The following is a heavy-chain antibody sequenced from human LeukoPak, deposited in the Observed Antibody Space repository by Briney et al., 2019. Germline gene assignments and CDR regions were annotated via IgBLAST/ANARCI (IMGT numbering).Heavy chain of an antibody. J-gene: IGHJ4*02. CDR1: GGSISSYY. CDR3: ARHVLAIYDFWSGYSAIDY. V-gene: IGHV4-59*08. D-gene: IGHD3-3*01. Sequence: DPSETLSLTCTVSGGSISSYYWSWIRQPPGKGPEWIGYIYYSGSTNYNPSLKSRVTISVDTSKNQFSLKLSSVTAADTAVYYCARHVLAIYDFWSGYSAIDYWGQGTLVTVSS. CDR2: IYYSGST.